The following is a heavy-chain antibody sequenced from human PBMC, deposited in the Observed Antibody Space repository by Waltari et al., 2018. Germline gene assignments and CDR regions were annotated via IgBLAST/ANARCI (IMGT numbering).Heavy chain of an antibody. CDR1: GGSISGFY. V-gene: IGHV4-59*01. D-gene: IGHD2-21*02. CDR2: IYYTGST. CDR3: ARGGGGDWEWFDP. J-gene: IGHJ5*02. Sequence: QVQLQESGPSLLKPSETLSLICTVSGGSISGFYWSWVRQPPGKGLDWIGYIYYTGSTNFNPALKRRVTMSVDTSKNQFSLKLSAVTAADTAFDYCARGGGGDWEWFDPWGQGTLVTVSS.